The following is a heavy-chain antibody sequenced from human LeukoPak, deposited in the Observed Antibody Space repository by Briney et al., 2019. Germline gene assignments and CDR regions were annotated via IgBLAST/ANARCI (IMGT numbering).Heavy chain of an antibody. CDR2: IWYDGSNK. CDR1: GFTFSSYG. J-gene: IGHJ4*02. Sequence: GGSLRLSCAASGFTFSSYGMHWVRQAPGKGLEWVAGIWYDGSNKYNSDSVKGRFTISGDNSKNTLFLQMNSLRDDDTAVYYCAKDLYLTGYSFDYWGQGTLVTVSS. V-gene: IGHV3-33*06. D-gene: IGHD3-9*01. CDR3: AKDLYLTGYSFDY.